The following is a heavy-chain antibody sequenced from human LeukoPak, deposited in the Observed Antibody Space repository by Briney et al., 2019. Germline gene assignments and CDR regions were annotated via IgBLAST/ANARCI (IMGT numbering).Heavy chain of an antibody. CDR1: GFTFSSYS. CDR3: ARVGYSSSWFDY. D-gene: IGHD6-13*01. Sequence: GGSLRLSCAASGFTFSSYSMNWVRQAPGKRLEWVSSISSSSSYIYYADSVKGRFTISRDNAKNSLYLQMNSLRAEDTAVYYCARVGYSSSWFDYWGQGTLVTVSS. CDR2: ISSSSSYI. J-gene: IGHJ5*01. V-gene: IGHV3-21*01.